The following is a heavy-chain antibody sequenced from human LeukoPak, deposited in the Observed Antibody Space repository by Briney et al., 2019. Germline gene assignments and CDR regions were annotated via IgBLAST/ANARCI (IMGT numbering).Heavy chain of an antibody. Sequence: GGSLRLSCAASGFTFSSYGMHWVRQAPGKGLEWVAFIRYDGSNKYYADSVKGRFTISRDNSKNTLYLQMNSLRAEDTAVYYCAKDLYHDFWSGYYPTLDFDYWGQGTLVTVSS. CDR3: AKDLYHDFWSGYYPTLDFDY. CDR1: GFTFSSYG. CDR2: IRYDGSNK. D-gene: IGHD3-3*01. J-gene: IGHJ4*02. V-gene: IGHV3-30*02.